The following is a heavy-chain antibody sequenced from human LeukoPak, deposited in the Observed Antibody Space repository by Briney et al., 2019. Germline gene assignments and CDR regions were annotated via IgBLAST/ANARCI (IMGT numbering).Heavy chain of an antibody. CDR1: GFTLSSYA. CDR2: ISGSGGST. CDR3: AKTGTPWYYFDY. Sequence: GGSLRLSCAASGFTLSSYAMSWVRQAPGKGLEWVSAISGSGGSTYYADSVKGRFTISRDNSKNTLYLQMNSLRAEDTAVYYCAKTGTPWYYFDYWGQGTLVTVSS. J-gene: IGHJ4*02. D-gene: IGHD6-13*01. V-gene: IGHV3-23*01.